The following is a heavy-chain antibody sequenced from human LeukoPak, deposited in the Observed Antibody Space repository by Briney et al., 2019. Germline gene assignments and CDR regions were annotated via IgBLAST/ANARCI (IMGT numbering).Heavy chain of an antibody. Sequence: GGSLRLSCAASGFTFSTYPMHWVRQGPGKGLEWVAVISYDGSSKYYADSVKGRFTISRDNSKNTLYLQMNSLRDEDTAVFYCARSYSSGWYVPEYWGQGTLVTVSS. CDR3: ARSYSSGWYVPEY. J-gene: IGHJ4*02. D-gene: IGHD6-19*01. V-gene: IGHV3-30-3*01. CDR1: GFTFSTYP. CDR2: ISYDGSSK.